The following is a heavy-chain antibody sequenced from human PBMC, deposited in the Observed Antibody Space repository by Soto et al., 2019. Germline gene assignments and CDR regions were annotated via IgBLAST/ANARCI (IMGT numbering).Heavy chain of an antibody. CDR2: ISAYNGNT. D-gene: IGHD3-3*01. CDR1: GYTFTSYG. V-gene: IGHV1-18*01. Sequence: ASVKVSCKASGYTFTSYGISWVRQAPGQGLEWMGWISAYNGNTSYAQKLQGRVTMTTDTSTSTAYMELRSLRSDDTAVYYCARDYDFWSGRYGMDVWGQGTPVTVSS. J-gene: IGHJ6*02. CDR3: ARDYDFWSGRYGMDV.